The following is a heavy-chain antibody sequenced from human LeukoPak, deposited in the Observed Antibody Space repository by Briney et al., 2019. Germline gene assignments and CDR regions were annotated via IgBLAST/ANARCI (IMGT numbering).Heavy chain of an antibody. CDR3: ARRPSKPLYYYMDV. J-gene: IGHJ6*03. CDR2: IYYSGST. CDR1: GGSISSSSYY. Sequence: SETLSLTCTVSGGSISSSSYYWGWIRQPPGKGLEWIGSIYYSGSTYYNPSLKSRVTISVDTSENQFSLKLSSVTAADTAVYYCARRPSKPLYYYMDVWGKGTTVTVSS. V-gene: IGHV4-39*07.